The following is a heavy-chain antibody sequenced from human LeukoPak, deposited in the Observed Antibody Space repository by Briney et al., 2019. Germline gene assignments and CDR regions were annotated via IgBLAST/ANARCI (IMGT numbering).Heavy chain of an antibody. CDR2: ISAYNGNT. J-gene: IGHJ3*02. CDR3: ARTKSRLGELSLDPDAFDI. Sequence: ASVKVSCKASGYSFTSYGISWVRQAPGQGLEWMGWISAYNGNTNFAQKFQGRVTMTTDTSTSSAYMELRSLRSDDTAVYYSARTKSRLGELSLDPDAFDIWGQGTVVTVSS. D-gene: IGHD3-16*02. V-gene: IGHV1-18*01. CDR1: GYSFTSYG.